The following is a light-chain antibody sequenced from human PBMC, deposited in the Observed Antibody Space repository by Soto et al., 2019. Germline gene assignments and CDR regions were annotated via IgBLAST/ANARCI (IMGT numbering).Light chain of an antibody. CDR2: EVS. CDR3: SSYAGSNNVV. CDR1: SSYVGGYNY. J-gene: IGLJ2*01. Sequence: QSDLTQPPSASGSPGQSVTISCTGTSSYVGGYNYVSWYQQHPGKAPKLMIYEVSKRPSGVPDRYSGSKSGNTASLTVSGLQAEDEADYYCSSYAGSNNVVFGGGTKLTVL. V-gene: IGLV2-8*01.